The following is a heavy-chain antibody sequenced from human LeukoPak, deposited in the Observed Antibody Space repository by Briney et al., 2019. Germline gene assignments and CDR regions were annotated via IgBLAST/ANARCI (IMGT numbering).Heavy chain of an antibody. D-gene: IGHD5-12*01. J-gene: IGHJ4*02. V-gene: IGHV4-59*08. CDR2: MHSSGSA. CDR3: ARMGGYSGYATH. CDR1: GGSISPYY. Sequence: KASETLSLTCTVSGGSISPYYWSWIRQPPGKGLEWIGYMHSSGSANNNPSLKSRVTISVDTSKNQFSLKLSSVTAADTAVYYCARMGGYSGYATHWGQGTLVTVSS.